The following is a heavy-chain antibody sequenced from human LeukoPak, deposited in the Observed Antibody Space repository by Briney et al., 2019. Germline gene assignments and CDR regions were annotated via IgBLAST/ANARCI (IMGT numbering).Heavy chain of an antibody. CDR3: ARGYCTNGVCWAFDY. D-gene: IGHD2-8*01. J-gene: IGHJ4*02. V-gene: IGHV1-2*02. CDR2: INTNSGGT. CDR1: GYTFTSYG. Sequence: ASVKVSCKASGYTFTSYGISWVRQAPGQGLEWMGWINTNSGGTNYAQKFQGRVTMTRDTSISTAYMELSRLRSDDTAVYYCARGYCTNGVCWAFDYWGQGTLVTVSS.